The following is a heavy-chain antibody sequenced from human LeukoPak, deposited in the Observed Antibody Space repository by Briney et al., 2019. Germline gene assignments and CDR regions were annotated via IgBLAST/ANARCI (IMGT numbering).Heavy chain of an antibody. CDR3: AREASPAEPDIVVVPAAFDY. D-gene: IGHD2-2*01. V-gene: IGHV3-33*01. J-gene: IGHJ4*02. CDR1: GFTFSSYA. CDR2: VWYDGSKT. Sequence: PGGSLRLSCAASGFTFSSYAMHWVRQAPGKGLECVAVVWYDGSKTYSADSVKGRITISRDDSKNTLYLQMNSLRAEDTAVYYCAREASPAEPDIVVVPAAFDYWGQGTLVTVSS.